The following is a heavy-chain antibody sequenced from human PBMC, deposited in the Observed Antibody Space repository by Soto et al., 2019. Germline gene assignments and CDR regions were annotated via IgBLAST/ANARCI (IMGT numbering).Heavy chain of an antibody. Sequence: QVQLQESGPGLVKPSQTLSLTCTVSGGSISSGGYYWSWIRQHPGKGLEWIGYIYYSGSTYYNPSLKSRVTISVDTSKNQFSLKLSSVTAADTAVFYCARTPGDGARIEYFQHWGQGTLVTVSS. V-gene: IGHV4-31*03. J-gene: IGHJ1*01. CDR3: ARTPGDGARIEYFQH. CDR1: GGSISSGGYY. D-gene: IGHD1-26*01. CDR2: IYYSGST.